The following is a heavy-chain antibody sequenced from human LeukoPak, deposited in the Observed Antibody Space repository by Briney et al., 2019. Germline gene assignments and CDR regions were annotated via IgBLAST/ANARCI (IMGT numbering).Heavy chain of an antibody. Sequence: QPGGSLRLSCAASGFTFSSYAMSWVRQAPGKGLEWVSSISANGGSTYYEDSVKGRFTIPRDNSNNTLYLHMNSLRAGHAPVYHCAKDQEQGLAYFDYWGQGTLVTVSS. CDR2: ISANGGST. CDR3: AKDQEQGLAYFDY. J-gene: IGHJ4*02. V-gene: IGHV3-23*01. D-gene: IGHD6-19*01. CDR1: GFTFSSYA.